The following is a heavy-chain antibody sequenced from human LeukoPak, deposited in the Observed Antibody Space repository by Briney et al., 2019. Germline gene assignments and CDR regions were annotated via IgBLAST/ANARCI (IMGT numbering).Heavy chain of an antibody. V-gene: IGHV1-46*01. Sequence: VASVKVSCKASGYTFTSYYMHWVRQAPGQGLEWMGIINPSGGDTSYAQKFQGRLTVTRDTSTNTVYMELTSLRSEDTAVYYCAREVMDNLRFDYWGQGTLVTVSS. CDR2: INPSGGDT. J-gene: IGHJ4*02. D-gene: IGHD1-14*01. CDR1: GYTFTSYY. CDR3: AREVMDNLRFDY.